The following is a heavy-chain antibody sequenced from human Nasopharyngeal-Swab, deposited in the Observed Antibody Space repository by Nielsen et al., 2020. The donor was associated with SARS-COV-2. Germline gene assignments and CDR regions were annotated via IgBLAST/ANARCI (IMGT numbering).Heavy chain of an antibody. J-gene: IGHJ4*02. CDR2: IKSKTDGGAT. Sequence: WIRQPPGKGLEWVGRIKSKTDGGATDYAAPVKGRFTISRDDSKNTLYLQMNSLKTEDTAVYYCTTGRPGIAVAGFDYWGQGTLVTVSS. V-gene: IGHV3-15*01. CDR3: TTGRPGIAVAGFDY. D-gene: IGHD6-19*01.